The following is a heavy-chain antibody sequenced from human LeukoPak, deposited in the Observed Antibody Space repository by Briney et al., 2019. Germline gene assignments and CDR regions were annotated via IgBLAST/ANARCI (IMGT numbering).Heavy chain of an antibody. CDR1: GYTFTIYG. Sequence: GASVKVSCTASGYTFTIYGISWVREAPGQGLEWMGWISAYNGNTNYAQKIQGRVTMTTDTSTSTAYMELRSLRSDDTAVYYCARVVRATTPPFDYWGQGTLVTVSS. CDR2: ISAYNGNT. CDR3: ARVVRATTPPFDY. J-gene: IGHJ4*02. D-gene: IGHD1-26*01. V-gene: IGHV1-18*01.